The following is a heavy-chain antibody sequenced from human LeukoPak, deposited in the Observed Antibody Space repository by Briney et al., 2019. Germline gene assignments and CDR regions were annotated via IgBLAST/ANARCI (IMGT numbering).Heavy chain of an antibody. D-gene: IGHD2-2*01. CDR1: GGSISSYY. J-gene: IGHJ1*01. CDR2: IYYSGST. V-gene: IGHV4-59*08. Sequence: PSETLSLTCTVSGGSISSYYWSWIRQPPGKGLEWIGYIYYSGSTNYNPSLESRVTISVDTSKNQFSLKLSSVTAADTAVYYCARHGCSSTSCPFQHWGQGTLVTVSS. CDR3: ARHGCSSTSCPFQH.